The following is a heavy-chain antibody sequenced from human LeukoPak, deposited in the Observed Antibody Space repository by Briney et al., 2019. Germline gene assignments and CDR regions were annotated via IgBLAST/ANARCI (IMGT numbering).Heavy chain of an antibody. Sequence: SETLSLNCPVSGGSISSSCWSWIRQPPGKGLEWIGYICYSGTTNYNPSLKSRVTISVDTSKNQFSLKLNSVTAADTAVYYCATSESGPINHWGQGALVTVSS. D-gene: IGHD1-14*01. CDR1: GGSISSSC. V-gene: IGHV4-59*01. CDR2: ICYSGTT. CDR3: ATSESGPINH. J-gene: IGHJ5*02.